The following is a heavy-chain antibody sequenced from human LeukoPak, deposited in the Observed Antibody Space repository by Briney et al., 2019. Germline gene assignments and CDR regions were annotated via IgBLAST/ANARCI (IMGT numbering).Heavy chain of an antibody. CDR3: AKSGYSSSWYIDYYYYYMDV. CDR1: GFTFSSYW. J-gene: IGHJ6*03. CDR2: ISGSGGST. V-gene: IGHV3-23*01. Sequence: PGGSLRLSCAASGFTFSSYWMSWVRQAPGKRLEWVSAISGSGGSTYYADSVKGRFTISRDNSKNTLYLQMNSLRAEDTAVYYCAKSGYSSSWYIDYYYYYMDVWGKGTTVTVSS. D-gene: IGHD6-13*01.